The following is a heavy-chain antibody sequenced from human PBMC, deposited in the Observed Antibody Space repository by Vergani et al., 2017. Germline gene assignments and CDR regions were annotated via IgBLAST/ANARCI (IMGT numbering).Heavy chain of an antibody. D-gene: IGHD6-13*01. CDR3: ARSDLSMEQLVPFDY. CDR1: GGSISSGSYY. J-gene: IGHJ4*02. CDR2: IYYSGST. V-gene: IGHV4-61*02. Sequence: QVQLQESGPGLVKPSQTLSLTCTVSGGSISSGSYYWSWIRQPAGKGLEWIGRIYYSGSTYYNPSLKSRVTISVDTSKNQFSLKLSSVTAADTAVYYCARSDLSMEQLVPFDYWGQGTLVTVSS.